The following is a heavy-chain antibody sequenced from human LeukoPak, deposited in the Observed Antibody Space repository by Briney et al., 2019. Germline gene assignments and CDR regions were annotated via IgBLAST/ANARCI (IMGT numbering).Heavy chain of an antibody. J-gene: IGHJ6*03. CDR2: IYTSGTT. D-gene: IGHD6-6*01. Sequence: SETLSLTCTVSGGSVRRGNYYWTWIRQPAGSGLEWIGRIYTSGTTDYNPSLRTRVTISVDASRNQFSLNLSSVTAADTAVYYCARWSGSVTARNYYYYMDVWAREPWSPSP. V-gene: IGHV4-61*02. CDR1: GGSVRRGNYY. CDR3: ARWSGSVTARNYYYYMDV.